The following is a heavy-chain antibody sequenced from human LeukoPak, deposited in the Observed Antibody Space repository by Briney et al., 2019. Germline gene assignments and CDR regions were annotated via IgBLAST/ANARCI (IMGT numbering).Heavy chain of an antibody. V-gene: IGHV3-30*18. CDR2: ISYDGSNK. Sequence: GRSLRLSCAASGFTFSSYGMHWVRQAPGKGLEWVAVISYDGSNKYYADSVKGRFTISRDNSKNTLYLQMNSLRAEDTAVYYCAKDSARGLPHFDYGGQETRVTVPS. CDR3: AKDSARGLPHFDY. D-gene: IGHD1-26*01. J-gene: IGHJ4*02. CDR1: GFTFSSYG.